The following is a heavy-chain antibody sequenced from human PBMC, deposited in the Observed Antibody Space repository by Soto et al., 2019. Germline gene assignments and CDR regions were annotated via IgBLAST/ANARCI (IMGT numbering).Heavy chain of an antibody. CDR3: ARRLAHYYDSSGSSYYFDY. J-gene: IGHJ4*02. CDR2: IYWDDDK. CDR1: GFSLTTNGVG. V-gene: IGHV2-5*02. D-gene: IGHD3-22*01. Sequence: QITLKESGPTLVKPTQTLTLTCAFSGFSLTTNGVGVGWIRQPPGKALEWLALIYWDDDKRYSPSLKSRLTNTKDTPKNQVVLTMANMDPADTATYYCARRLAHYYDSSGSSYYFDYWGQGTLVTVSS.